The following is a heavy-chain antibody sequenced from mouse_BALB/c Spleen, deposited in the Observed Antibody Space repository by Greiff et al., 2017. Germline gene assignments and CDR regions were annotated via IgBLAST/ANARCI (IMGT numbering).Heavy chain of an antibody. CDR1: GYSITSGYY. CDR3: ARDSIRAFAY. J-gene: IGHJ3*01. CDR2: ISYDGSN. Sequence: EVKLMESGPGLVKPSQSLSLTCSVTGYSITSGYYWNWIRQFPGNKLEWMGYISYDGSNNYNPYLKNRISITRDTSKNQFFLKLNSVTTEDTATYYCARDSIRAFAYWGQGTLVTVSA. D-gene: IGHD3-1*01. V-gene: IGHV3-6*02.